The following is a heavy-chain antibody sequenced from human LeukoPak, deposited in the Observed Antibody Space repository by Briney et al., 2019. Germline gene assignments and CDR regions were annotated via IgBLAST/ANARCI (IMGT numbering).Heavy chain of an antibody. J-gene: IGHJ3*02. Sequence: GGSLKLSCAASGFTFSGSAMHWVRQASGKGLEWVGRIRSKANSYATAYAALVKGRFTISRDDSKNTAYLQMNSLKTEDTAVYYCTRGIAFDIWGQGTMVTVSS. CDR3: TRGIAFDI. CDR1: GFTFSGSA. CDR2: IRSKANSYAT. D-gene: IGHD3-10*01. V-gene: IGHV3-73*01.